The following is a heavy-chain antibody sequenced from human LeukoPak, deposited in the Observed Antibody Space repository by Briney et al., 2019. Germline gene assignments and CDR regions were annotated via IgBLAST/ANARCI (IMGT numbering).Heavy chain of an antibody. D-gene: IGHD5-18*01. J-gene: IGHJ3*02. CDR3: TTGTYSSCAFDI. CDR2: IKSKADGGTI. Sequence: GGSLRLSCAASGFNFSNAWMRWVRQAPGKGLEWVGRIKSKADGGTIDYAAPVKGRFSISRDDSKSTLCLQMNSLKTEDTAVYYCTTGTYSSCAFDIWGQGTLVTVSS. V-gene: IGHV3-15*01. CDR1: GFNFSNAW.